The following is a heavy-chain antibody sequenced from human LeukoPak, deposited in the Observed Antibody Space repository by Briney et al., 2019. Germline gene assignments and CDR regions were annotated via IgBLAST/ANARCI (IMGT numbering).Heavy chain of an antibody. J-gene: IGHJ4*02. CDR2: IGHNGTT. CDR1: GGSISNYY. D-gene: IGHD1-26*01. Sequence: SETLSLTCTVSGGSISNYYWSWIRQSPGKGLEWIGEIGHNGTTNYNPSLKGRVTISLDTSKNQFSLKLSSVTAADTAVYYCARGIVGAGDYWGQGTLVTVSS. V-gene: IGHV4-59*01. CDR3: ARGIVGAGDY.